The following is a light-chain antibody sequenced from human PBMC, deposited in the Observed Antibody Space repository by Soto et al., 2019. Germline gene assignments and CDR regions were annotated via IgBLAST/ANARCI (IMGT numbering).Light chain of an antibody. CDR2: DAS. Sequence: DIQMTQSPSTLSASVGDRVTITCRASQSISSWLAWYQQKPGKAPKLLIYDASSLESGVPSRFSDSGSGTEFTLTISSLQPDDFATYYCQQYNSWGTFGQGTKVEIK. V-gene: IGKV1-5*01. CDR3: QQYNSWGT. J-gene: IGKJ1*01. CDR1: QSISSW.